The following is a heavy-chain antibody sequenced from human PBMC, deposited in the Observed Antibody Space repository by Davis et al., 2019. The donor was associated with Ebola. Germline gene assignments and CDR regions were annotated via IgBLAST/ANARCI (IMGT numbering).Heavy chain of an antibody. D-gene: IGHD6-6*01. CDR1: GLDVSSND. J-gene: IGHJ5*02. V-gene: IGHV3-66*01. CDR2: IISGGMT. CDR3: TKESGWARGYFDL. Sequence: GESLTISCAASGLDVSSNDMTWVRQAPGKGLDWVSVIISGGMTYYAESVKGRFTISRDNSKHTLYLQMNPLTGDDTAIYYCTKESGWARGYFDLWGHGTLVTVSS.